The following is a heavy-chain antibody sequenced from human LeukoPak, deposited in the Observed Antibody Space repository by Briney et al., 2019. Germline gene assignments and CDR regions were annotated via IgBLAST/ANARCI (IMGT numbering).Heavy chain of an antibody. CDR3: ARGGLDYGGKWFGDPGY. D-gene: IGHD4-23*01. CDR1: GYTFTSYA. CDR2: MNPNSGNT. V-gene: IGHV1-8*02. Sequence: ASVKVSCKASGYTFTSYAINWVRQATGQGLEWMGWMNPNSGNTGYARKFQGRVTMTRNTSISTAYMELSSLRSEDTAVYYCARGGLDYGGKWFGDPGYWGQGTLVTVSS. J-gene: IGHJ4*02.